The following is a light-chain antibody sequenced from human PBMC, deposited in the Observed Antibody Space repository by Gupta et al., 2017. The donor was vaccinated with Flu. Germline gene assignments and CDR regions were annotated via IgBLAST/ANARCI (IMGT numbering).Light chain of an antibody. Sequence: QSALTPPASVSGSPGQSITISCTGTSSDVGRSDSVSWYQQYPGKAPKLIIYDVTTRPSGVSSRFSGSKSGNTASLTISGLEAEDESDYYCSSYTSTNTFYVFGTGTTVTVL. CDR3: SSYTSTNTFYV. CDR1: SSDVGRSDS. J-gene: IGLJ1*01. V-gene: IGLV2-14*01. CDR2: DVT.